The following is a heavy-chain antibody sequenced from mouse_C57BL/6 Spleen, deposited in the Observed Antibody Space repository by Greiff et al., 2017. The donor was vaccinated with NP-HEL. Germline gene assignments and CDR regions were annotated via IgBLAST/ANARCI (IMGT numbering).Heavy chain of an antibody. J-gene: IGHJ4*01. D-gene: IGHD4-1*01. CDR1: GFTFSSYA. V-gene: IGHV5-9-1*02. CDR2: ISSGGDYI. CDR3: TRDGLGRGYYAMDY. Sequence: EVQRVESGEGLVKPGGSLKLSCAASGFTFSSYAMSWVRQTPEKRLEWVAYISSGGDYIYYADTVKGRFTISRDNARNTLYLQMSSLKSEDTAMYYCTRDGLGRGYYAMDYWGQGTSVTVSS.